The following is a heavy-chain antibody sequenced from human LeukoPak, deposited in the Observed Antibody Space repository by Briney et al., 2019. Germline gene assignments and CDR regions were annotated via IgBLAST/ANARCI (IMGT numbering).Heavy chain of an antibody. D-gene: IGHD3-10*01. CDR2: ISAYNGNT. J-gene: IGHJ4*02. CDR1: GYTFTSYY. V-gene: IGHV1-18*04. Sequence: WASVKVSCKASGYTFTSYYMHWVRQAPGQGFEWMGWISAYNGNTNYAQKLQGRVTMSTDTSTSTAYMELRSLRSDDTAVYYCARVPQHKISYYFDYWGQGTLVTVSS. CDR3: ARVPQHKISYYFDY.